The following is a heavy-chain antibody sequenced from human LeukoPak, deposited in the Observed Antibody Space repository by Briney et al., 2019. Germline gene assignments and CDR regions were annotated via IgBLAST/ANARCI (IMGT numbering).Heavy chain of an antibody. D-gene: IGHD1-26*01. CDR3: ARDHELLRAFDI. V-gene: IGHV3-66*01. CDR2: IYSGGST. Sequence: GGSLRLSCAASGFTVSSNYMSWVRQAPGKGLEWVSVIYSGGSTYYADSVKGRFTISRDNSKNTLYHQMNSLRAEDTAVYYCARDHELLRAFDIWGQGTMVTVSS. J-gene: IGHJ3*02. CDR1: GFTVSSNY.